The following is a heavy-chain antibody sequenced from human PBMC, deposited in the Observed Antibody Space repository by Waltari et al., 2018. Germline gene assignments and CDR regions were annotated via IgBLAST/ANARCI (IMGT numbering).Heavy chain of an antibody. CDR2: INKDGNKL. CDR1: GFTFSSYW. J-gene: IGHJ5*01. D-gene: IGHD4-17*01. CDR3: ARDQMVTVTDDNWFDS. Sequence: EVHLVESGGGLVQPGGSLRLSCAASGFTFSSYWMSWVRQAPGNGLECVTNINKDGNKLYYVDSVEGRFTISRDNAKNSLYLQMNSLRAEDTAVYYCARDQMVTVTDDNWFDSWGQGNLVTVSS. V-gene: IGHV3-7*01.